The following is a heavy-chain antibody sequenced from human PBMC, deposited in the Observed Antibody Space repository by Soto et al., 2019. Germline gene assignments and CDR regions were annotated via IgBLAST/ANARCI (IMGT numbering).Heavy chain of an antibody. CDR3: ATPWFGDGDY. J-gene: IGHJ4*02. CDR1: GGSISSSSYY. Sequence: QLQLQESGPGLVKPSETLSLTCTVSGGSISSSSYYWGWIRQPPGKGLEWIGSIYYSGSTHYNPSLKSRVTISVDTSKNQFSLKLSSVSAADTAVYYCATPWFGDGDYWGQGTLVTVSS. V-gene: IGHV4-39*01. D-gene: IGHD3-10*01. CDR2: IYYSGST.